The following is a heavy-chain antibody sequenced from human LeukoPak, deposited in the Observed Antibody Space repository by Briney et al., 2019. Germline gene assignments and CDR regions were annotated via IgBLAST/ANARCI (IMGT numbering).Heavy chain of an antibody. V-gene: IGHV3-53*01. Sequence: GGSLRLSCAASGFTVSTNYMSWVRQAPGKGLEWVSVIYSDGRTYYADSVKGRFTISRDNSKNTLCLQMNSLRAEDTAVYYCAKGLYSSSWYFDYWGQGTLVAVSS. CDR3: AKGLYSSSWYFDY. J-gene: IGHJ4*02. CDR2: IYSDGRT. D-gene: IGHD6-13*01. CDR1: GFTVSTNY.